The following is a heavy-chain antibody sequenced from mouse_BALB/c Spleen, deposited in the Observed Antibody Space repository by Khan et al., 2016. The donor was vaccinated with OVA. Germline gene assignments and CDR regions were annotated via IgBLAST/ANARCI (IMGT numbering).Heavy chain of an antibody. Sequence: EVQLQESGAELVKPGASVKLSCTLSGFNIKDTYMHWVKQRPEQGLEWIGRIDPANGNTKYDPKFQGKATITADTSSNTAYLQLSSLTSEDTAVYYCATYYYGSSRYLDYWGQGTTLTVSS. CDR2: IDPANGNT. CDR1: GFNIKDTY. V-gene: IGHV14-3*02. D-gene: IGHD1-1*01. J-gene: IGHJ2*01. CDR3: ATYYYGSSRYLDY.